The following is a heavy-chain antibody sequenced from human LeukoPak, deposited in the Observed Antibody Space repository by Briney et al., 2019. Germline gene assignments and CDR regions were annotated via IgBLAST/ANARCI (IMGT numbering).Heavy chain of an antibody. CDR1: GDSFSSSSHY. CDR2: IYYSGST. CDR3: ASCSSSSCYAFDY. Sequence: SETLSLTCTVSGDSFSSSSHYWGWIRQPPGTGLEWIGSIYYSGSTYYNPSLRSRVTISVDTSKNQFSLKLSSVTAADTAVYYCASCSSSSCYAFDYWGQGTLVTVSS. V-gene: IGHV4-39*01. J-gene: IGHJ4*02. D-gene: IGHD2-2*01.